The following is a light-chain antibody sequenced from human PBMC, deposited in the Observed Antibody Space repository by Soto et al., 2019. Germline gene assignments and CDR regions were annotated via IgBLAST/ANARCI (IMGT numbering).Light chain of an antibody. CDR1: HSVSSS. Sequence: DIPMTQSPSTLSASIGGRVTITCRASHSVSSSLAWYQQKPGKAPHVLIYEASSLESGVPSRFSGSGSGTEFTLTISSLQPDDFATYYCQLYNSYAWTFGQGTKVEIK. J-gene: IGKJ1*01. V-gene: IGKV1-5*03. CDR3: QLYNSYAWT. CDR2: EAS.